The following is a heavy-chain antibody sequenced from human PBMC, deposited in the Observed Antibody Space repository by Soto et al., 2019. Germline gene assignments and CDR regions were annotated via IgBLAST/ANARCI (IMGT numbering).Heavy chain of an antibody. CDR2: IHSSGST. CDR1: GGSISGYY. Sequence: PSETLSLTCTVSGGSISGYYWTWIRQPAGKGLEYIGRIHSSGSTNFRPSLKSRVAMSVDTSQNQFSLKLTSMTAADTAVYYCARVQHSSGSYRWFDTWGQGTLFTASS. V-gene: IGHV4-4*07. D-gene: IGHD6-19*01. CDR3: ARVQHSSGSYRWFDT. J-gene: IGHJ5*02.